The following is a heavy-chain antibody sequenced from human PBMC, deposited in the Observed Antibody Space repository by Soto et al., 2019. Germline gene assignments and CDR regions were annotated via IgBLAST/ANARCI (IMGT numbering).Heavy chain of an antibody. J-gene: IGHJ4*02. CDR2: IYPGDSDT. D-gene: IGHD5-18*01. Sequence: GESLKISCKGSGYSFSSYSIGWVRQMPGKGLEWMGIIYPGDSDTKYSPSFQGQVTISADKSISTAYLQWSSLTASDTAMYYFARCRGYNSGYSDYWGQGPLVTVSS. CDR3: ARCRGYNSGYSDY. CDR1: GYSFSSYS. V-gene: IGHV5-51*01.